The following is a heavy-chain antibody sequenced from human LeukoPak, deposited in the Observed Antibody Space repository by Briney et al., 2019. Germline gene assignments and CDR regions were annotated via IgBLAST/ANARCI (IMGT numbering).Heavy chain of an antibody. CDR2: INPDSGAT. J-gene: IGHJ4*02. Sequence: ASVKVSCKASGYTFTGYYIHWVRQAPGQGLQWVGWINPDSGATIYAQKFRGRVTMTRDTTISTAYMELSRLRSDDTAVYYCARDLPGGATDYWGQGTLVTVSS. CDR1: GYTFTGYY. D-gene: IGHD1-26*01. CDR3: ARDLPGGATDY. V-gene: IGHV1-2*02.